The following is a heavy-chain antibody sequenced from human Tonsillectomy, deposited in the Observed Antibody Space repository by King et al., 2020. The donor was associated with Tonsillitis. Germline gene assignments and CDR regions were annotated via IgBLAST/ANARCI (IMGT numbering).Heavy chain of an antibody. J-gene: IGHJ4*02. Sequence: VQLVESGGGVVQPGRSLRLSCAASEFTFSSFGMHWVRQAPGKGLEWVAVISNDGGTKYYADSVKGRFTISRDNSENTLYLQMNSLRADDTAVYWCAKNPWVRSLDANFDFWGQGTLVTVSS. CDR1: EFTFSSFG. CDR3: AKNPWVRSLDANFDF. V-gene: IGHV3-30*18. CDR2: ISNDGGTK. D-gene: IGHD4-17*01.